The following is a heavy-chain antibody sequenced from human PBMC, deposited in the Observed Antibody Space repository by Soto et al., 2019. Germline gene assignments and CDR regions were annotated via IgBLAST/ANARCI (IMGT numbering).Heavy chain of an antibody. CDR3: AKRGGYCSSTSCQGGNYYYYYMDV. V-gene: IGHV3-23*01. Sequence: GGSLRLSCAASGFTFSSYAMSWVRQAPGKGLEWVSAISGSGGSTYYADSVKGRFTISRDNSKNTLYLQMNSLRAEDTAVYYCAKRGGYCSSTSCQGGNYYYYYMDVWGKGTTVTVSS. CDR2: ISGSGGST. D-gene: IGHD2-2*01. CDR1: GFTFSSYA. J-gene: IGHJ6*03.